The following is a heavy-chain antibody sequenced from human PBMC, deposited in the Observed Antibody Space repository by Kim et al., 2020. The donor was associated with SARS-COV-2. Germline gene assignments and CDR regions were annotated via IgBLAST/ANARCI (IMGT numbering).Heavy chain of an antibody. V-gene: IGHV1-69*13. J-gene: IGHJ5*02. D-gene: IGHD3-22*01. CDR1: GGTFSSYA. Sequence: SVKVSCKASGGTFSSYAISWVRQAPGQGLEWMGGIIPIFGTANYAQKFQGRVTITADESTSTAYMELSSLRSEDTAVYYCAREEGVITTVWFDPWGQGTLVTVSS. CDR3: AREEGVITTVWFDP. CDR2: IIPIFGTA.